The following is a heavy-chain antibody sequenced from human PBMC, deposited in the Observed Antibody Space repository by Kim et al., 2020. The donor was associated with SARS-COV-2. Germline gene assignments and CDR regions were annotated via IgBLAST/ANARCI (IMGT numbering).Heavy chain of an antibody. J-gene: IGHJ4*02. CDR1: GGSISSGNYY. D-gene: IGHD1-26*01. Sequence: SETLSLTCSVSGGSISSGNYYWTWIRKPAGKGLEWIGHVFHSGSTNNNPSLKSRVTISVDTSKNQFSLKLTSVTAADTAMYYCARASVGATYFDHWGQGTLVTVSS. CDR2: VFHSGST. V-gene: IGHV4-61*09. CDR3: ARASVGATYFDH.